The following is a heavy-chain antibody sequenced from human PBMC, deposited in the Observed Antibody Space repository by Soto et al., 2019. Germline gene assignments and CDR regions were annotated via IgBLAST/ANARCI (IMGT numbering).Heavy chain of an antibody. V-gene: IGHV4-39*01. CDR1: GGSISSSSYY. D-gene: IGHD5-12*01. CDR2: IYYSGST. J-gene: IGHJ4*02. CDR3: ARLGSGYSGSAWDY. Sequence: PSETLSLTCAVPGGSISSSSYYWGWIRQPPGKGLEWIGSIYYSGSTYYNPSLKSRVTISVDTSKNQFSLKLSSVTAADTAVYYCARLGSGYSGSAWDYWGQGPLVTGSS.